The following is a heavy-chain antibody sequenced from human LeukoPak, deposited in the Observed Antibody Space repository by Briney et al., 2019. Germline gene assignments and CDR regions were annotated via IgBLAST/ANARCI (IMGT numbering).Heavy chain of an antibody. CDR1: GYTFTNYY. Sequence: GASVKVSCKASGYTFTNYYMHWVRQAPGQGLEWMGIINPSGGSTSYAQKFQGRVTMIRDMSTSTVYMELSSLRSEDTAVYYCARAPGVVTPTASWFDPWGQGTLVTVSS. V-gene: IGHV1-46*01. CDR2: INPSGGST. J-gene: IGHJ5*02. D-gene: IGHD3-3*01. CDR3: ARAPGVVTPTASWFDP.